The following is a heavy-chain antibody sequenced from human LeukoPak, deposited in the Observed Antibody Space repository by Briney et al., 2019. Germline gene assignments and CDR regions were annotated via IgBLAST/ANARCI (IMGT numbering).Heavy chain of an antibody. CDR2: ISAYNGNT. CDR3: ARDVWGVFDY. V-gene: IGHV1-18*01. J-gene: IGHJ4*02. Sequence: ASVQDTCKASGYTLTSYGISGVRQAAAQGLEWMGWISAYNGNTNYAQNLQGRVTMTTETSTSTAYMEVRSLRSDDTAVYYCARDVWGVFDYWGQGTLVTVSS. D-gene: IGHD3-16*01. CDR1: GYTLTSYG.